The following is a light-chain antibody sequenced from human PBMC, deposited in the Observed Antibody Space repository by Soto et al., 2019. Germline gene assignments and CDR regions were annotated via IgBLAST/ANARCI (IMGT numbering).Light chain of an antibody. CDR1: SSDVGSYNL. CDR2: EGS. CDR3: CSYANSSTLVV. J-gene: IGLJ2*01. Sequence: QSVLTQPASVSGSPGQSITISCTGTSSDVGSYNLVSWHQQHPGKAPKLMIYEGSKRPSGVSNRFSGSKSGNTASLTISGLQAEDEADYYCCSYANSSTLVVYGGGTKVTVL. V-gene: IGLV2-23*01.